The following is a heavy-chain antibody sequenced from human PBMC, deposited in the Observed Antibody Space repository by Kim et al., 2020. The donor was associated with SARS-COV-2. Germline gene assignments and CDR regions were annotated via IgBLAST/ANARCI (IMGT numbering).Heavy chain of an antibody. D-gene: IGHD5-12*01. CDR3: ARGTYSGYDYLLTHYYGMDV. J-gene: IGHJ6*02. CDR2: IIPIFGTA. V-gene: IGHV1-69*13. Sequence: SVKVSCKASGGTFSSYAISWVRQAPGQGLEWMGGIIPIFGTANYAQKFQGRVTITADESTSTAYMELSSLRSEDTAVYYCARGTYSGYDYLLTHYYGMDVWGQGTTVTVSS. CDR1: GGTFSSYA.